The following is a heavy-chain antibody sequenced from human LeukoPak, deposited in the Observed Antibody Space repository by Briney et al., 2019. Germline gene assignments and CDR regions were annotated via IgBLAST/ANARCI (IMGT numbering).Heavy chain of an antibody. CDR2: INHSGST. CDR3: ATNPGGYCSSTSCYGEAH. V-gene: IGHV4-34*01. CDR1: GGSFSGYY. J-gene: IGHJ4*02. D-gene: IGHD2-2*01. Sequence: PSETLSLTCVVYGGSFSGYYWSWIRQPPGKGLEWIGEINHSGSTNYNPSLKSRVTISVDTSRNQFSLKLSSVTAADTAVYYCATNPGGYCSSTSCYGEAHWGQGTLVTVSS.